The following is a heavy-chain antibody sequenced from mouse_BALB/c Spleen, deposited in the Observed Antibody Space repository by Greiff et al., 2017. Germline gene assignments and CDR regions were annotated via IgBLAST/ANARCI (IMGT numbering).Heavy chain of an antibody. CDR3: ARDGGRNFDY. Sequence: VMLVESGPGLVAPSQSLSITCTVSGFSLTSYGVHWVRQPPGKGLEWLGVIWAGGSTNYNSALMSRLSISKDNSKSQVFLKMNSLQTDDTAMYFCARDGGRNFDYWGQGTTLTVSS. V-gene: IGHV2-9*02. CDR2: IWAGGST. CDR1: GFSLTSYG. J-gene: IGHJ2*01.